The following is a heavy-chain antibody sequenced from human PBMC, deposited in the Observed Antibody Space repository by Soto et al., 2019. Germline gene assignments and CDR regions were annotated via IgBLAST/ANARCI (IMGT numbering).Heavy chain of an antibody. CDR3: AKPGYCSGGSCYSDY. CDR1: GFTFSTSG. J-gene: IGHJ4*02. D-gene: IGHD2-15*01. V-gene: IGHV3-21*02. CDR2: ISSRSSYI. Sequence: EVQLVESGGSLVKPGGSLRLSCAASGFTFSTSGMNWVRQAPGKGLEWVSYISSRSSYIYYAESVKGRFTISRDNAKNSLYLQMNSLRAEDTAVYYCAKPGYCSGGSCYSDYWGQGTLVTVSS.